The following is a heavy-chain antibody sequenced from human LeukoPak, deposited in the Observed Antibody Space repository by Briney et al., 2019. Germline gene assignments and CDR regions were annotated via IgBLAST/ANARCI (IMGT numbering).Heavy chain of an antibody. CDR1: GVSISSSNSY. V-gene: IGHV4-39*07. CDR2: IYYSGNT. CDR3: ARDSRGIAAAGTVD. J-gene: IGHJ4*02. D-gene: IGHD6-13*01. Sequence: SETLSLTCTVSGVSISSSNSYWGWIRQPPGKGLEWIGSIYYSGNTYYNASLKSQVSISIDTSKNQFSLKLSSVTAADTAVYYCARDSRGIAAAGTVDWGQGALVTVSS.